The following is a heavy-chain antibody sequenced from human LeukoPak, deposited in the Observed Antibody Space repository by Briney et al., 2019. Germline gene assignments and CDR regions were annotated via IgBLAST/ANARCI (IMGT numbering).Heavy chain of an antibody. CDR1: GYTFTSYD. D-gene: IGHD3-22*01. CDR2: MNPNSGNT. CDR3: ARSLTYYYDSSGYSKGYFDL. V-gene: IGHV1-8*01. Sequence: EASVKVSCKASGYTFTSYDINWVRQATGQGLEWMGWMNPNSGNTGYAQKFQGRVTMTRNTSISTAYMELSSLRSEDTAMYYCARSLTYYYDSSGYSKGYFDLWGRGTLVTVSS. J-gene: IGHJ2*01.